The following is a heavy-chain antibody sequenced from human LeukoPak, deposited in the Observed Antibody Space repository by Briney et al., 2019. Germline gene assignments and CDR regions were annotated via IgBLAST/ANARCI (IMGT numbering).Heavy chain of an antibody. CDR3: ARRRAGSDYNDY. CDR1: GGSISRYY. J-gene: IGHJ4*02. Sequence: PSETLSLTCTVSGGSISRYYWNWIRQPPGKGLEWIGTIYYSGSTYYNPSLKSRVTTSIDTSKNQFSRKLTSVTAADTAVYFCARRRAGSDYNDYWGQGTLVTVSS. CDR2: IYYSGST. V-gene: IGHV4-39*01. D-gene: IGHD4-11*01.